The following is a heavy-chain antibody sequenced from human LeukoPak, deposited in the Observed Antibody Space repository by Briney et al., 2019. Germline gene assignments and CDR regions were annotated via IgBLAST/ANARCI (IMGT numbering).Heavy chain of an antibody. J-gene: IGHJ3*02. CDR1: GGSFSGYY. V-gene: IGHV4-34*01. Sequence: SETLSLTCGVYGGSFSGYYWTWIRQSPGKGLEWIGEINHSGTTNYNESLKSRLTISADTSKNQFSLELSSVTAADTAVYFCARGPYSYDSSGAFDIWGQGTMVTVSS. CDR3: ARGPYSYDSSGAFDI. CDR2: INHSGTT. D-gene: IGHD3-22*01.